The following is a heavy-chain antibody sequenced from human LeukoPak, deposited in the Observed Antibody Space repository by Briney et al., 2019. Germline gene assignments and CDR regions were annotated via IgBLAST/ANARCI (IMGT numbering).Heavy chain of an antibody. D-gene: IGHD6-6*01. CDR3: ARGMAARLGVDY. V-gene: IGHV3-21*01. J-gene: IGHJ4*02. Sequence: GGSLRLSCAASGFTFSSYSMNWVRQAPGKGLEWVSSISSSSSYIYYADSVKGRFTISRDNAKNSLYLQMNSLRAEDTAVYYCARGMAARLGVDYWGQGTLVTVSS. CDR2: ISSSSSYI. CDR1: GFTFSSYS.